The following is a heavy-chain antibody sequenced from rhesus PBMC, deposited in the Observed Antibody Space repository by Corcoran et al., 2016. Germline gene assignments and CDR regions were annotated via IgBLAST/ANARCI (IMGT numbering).Heavy chain of an antibody. J-gene: IGHJ4*01. D-gene: IGHD4-29*01. CDR3: ASTTVATGYFDY. CDR1: GGSISSSNW. Sequence: QVQLQESGPAVVKPSETLSLPCAVPGGSISSSNWWPWIRQSLGKGLEWMGGIYGPGGTTEYNPYLKSRVTISIDTSKNQFSLKLTSVTAADTAVYYCASTTVATGYFDYWGQGVPVTVSS. CDR2: IYGPGGTT. V-gene: IGHV4-93*02.